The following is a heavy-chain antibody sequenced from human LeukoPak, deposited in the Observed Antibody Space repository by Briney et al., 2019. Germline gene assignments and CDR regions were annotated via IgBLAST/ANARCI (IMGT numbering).Heavy chain of an antibody. J-gene: IGHJ3*02. CDR1: GGSISSYF. D-gene: IGHD3-22*01. CDR3: ARCQDYSSPFDAFDT. V-gene: IGHV4-59*01. Sequence: PSETLSLTCTVSGGSISSYFWSWIRQPPGKGLEWIGYISYSGRTNYNPSLKSRVTISADTSKNQFPLKLSSVTAADTAVYYCARCQDYSSPFDAFDTWGQGTMVTVSS. CDR2: ISYSGRT.